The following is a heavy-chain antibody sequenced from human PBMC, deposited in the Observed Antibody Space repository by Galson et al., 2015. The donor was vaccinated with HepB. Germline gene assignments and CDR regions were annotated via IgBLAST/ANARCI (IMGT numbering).Heavy chain of an antibody. CDR2: ILSDGNT. J-gene: IGHJ4*02. CDR3: ARRVSGNFDL. Sequence: SLRLSCAASGFTFSRYAMTWVRQAPGKGLEWVSAILSDGNTYYTDSVKGRFTISRDNSKNTLDLRMNSLRVEDTAVYFCARRVSGNFDLWGQGTLVTVSS. D-gene: IGHD3-10*01. CDR1: GFTFSRYA. V-gene: IGHV3-23*01.